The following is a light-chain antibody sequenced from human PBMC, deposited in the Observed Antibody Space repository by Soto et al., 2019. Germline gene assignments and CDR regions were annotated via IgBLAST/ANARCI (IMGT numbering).Light chain of an antibody. J-gene: IGKJ2*01. CDR1: QSVLYSSNNKNY. Sequence: DIVMTQSPDSLAVSLGERATINCRSSQSVLYSSNNKNYLAWYQKRPRQPPKLLIYWASTRESGVPDRFNGSGSGTDFTLTVTSLQAEDVAVYYCQQYYSSPYTFGQGTKLEIK. V-gene: IGKV4-1*01. CDR3: QQYYSSPYT. CDR2: WAS.